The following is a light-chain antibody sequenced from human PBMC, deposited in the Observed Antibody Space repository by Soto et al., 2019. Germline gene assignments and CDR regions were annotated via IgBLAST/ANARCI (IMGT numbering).Light chain of an antibody. CDR1: QSVTSN. CDR2: GAS. J-gene: IGKJ2*01. Sequence: EIVMTQSPATLSVSPGERVTLSCRASQSVTSNLAWYQQKPGQAPRPLIYGASTRATGTPARFSGSGSGTEFTLTISSLQSEDFAVYYCQQYNNWLGTFGQGTKVDIK. CDR3: QQYNNWLGT. V-gene: IGKV3-15*01.